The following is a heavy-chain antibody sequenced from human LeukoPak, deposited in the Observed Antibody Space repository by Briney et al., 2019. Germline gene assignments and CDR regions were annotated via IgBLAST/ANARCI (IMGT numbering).Heavy chain of an antibody. CDR1: GFTFSNSG. Sequence: GGSLRLSCAASGFTFSNSGMHWLRQAPGKGLEWVGVISFDTTTKYYADSVKGRLSISRDNSKNTVYLQLNSLRAEDTAIYYCANQRRDSSSSSFRFHSDYWGQGTLVTVSS. J-gene: IGHJ4*02. CDR2: ISFDTTTK. V-gene: IGHV3-30*02. D-gene: IGHD6-6*01. CDR3: ANQRRDSSSSSFRFHSDY.